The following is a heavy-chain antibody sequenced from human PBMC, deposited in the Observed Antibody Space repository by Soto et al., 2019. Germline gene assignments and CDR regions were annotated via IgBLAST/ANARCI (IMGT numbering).Heavy chain of an antibody. D-gene: IGHD1-7*01. Sequence: QVQLVQSGAEVKESGASVKVSCKASGYTFTGHYIHWVRQAPGQGFEWVGEIGPKNGDTRYAQKFQGRVAMTKESSITTVYMELSNLSPDDTAVYYCGRGRSGELVVFYWGQGTLVTVHS. CDR2: IGPKNGDT. V-gene: IGHV1-2*02. J-gene: IGHJ4*02. CDR1: GYTFTGHY. CDR3: GRGRSGELVVFY.